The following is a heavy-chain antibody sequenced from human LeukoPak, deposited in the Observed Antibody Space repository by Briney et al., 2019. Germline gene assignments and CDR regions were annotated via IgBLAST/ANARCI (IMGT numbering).Heavy chain of an antibody. Sequence: GGSLRLSCAASGFTFSTCGMSWVRQAPGKGLEWVSAISGSGGSTYYADSVKGRFTISRDNSKNTLYLQMNSLRAEDTAVYYCARASVTAMDYWGQGTLVTVSS. V-gene: IGHV3-23*01. CDR2: ISGSGGST. D-gene: IGHD5-18*01. CDR1: GFTFSTCG. CDR3: ARASVTAMDY. J-gene: IGHJ4*02.